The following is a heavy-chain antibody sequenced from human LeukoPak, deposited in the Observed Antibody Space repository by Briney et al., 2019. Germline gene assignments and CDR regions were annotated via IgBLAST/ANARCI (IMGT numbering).Heavy chain of an antibody. CDR1: GFTFSSYA. D-gene: IGHD1-26*01. J-gene: IGHJ4*02. V-gene: IGHV3-23*01. CDR2: ISGSGGST. CDR3: ARVSGSYSGSYF. Sequence: GGSLRLSCAASGFTFSSYAMSWVRPAPGKGLEWVSAISGSGGSTYYADSVKGRFTISRDNAKNTLYLQMNSLRAEDTAVYYCARVSGSYSGSYFGGQGTLVTVSS.